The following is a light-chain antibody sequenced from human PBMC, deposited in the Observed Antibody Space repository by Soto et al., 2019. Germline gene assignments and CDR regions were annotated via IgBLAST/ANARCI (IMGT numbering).Light chain of an antibody. V-gene: IGLV2-14*01. Sequence: QSVLTQPASVSESPGQSITISCTGTSSDVGGYNYVSWYQQHPGKAPKLMIYEVSNRPSGVSNRFSGSKSGNTASLTISGLQAEDEADYYCSSYTSSSTLVVFGGGTEVTVL. CDR1: SSDVGGYNY. CDR3: SSYTSSSTLVV. CDR2: EVS. J-gene: IGLJ2*01.